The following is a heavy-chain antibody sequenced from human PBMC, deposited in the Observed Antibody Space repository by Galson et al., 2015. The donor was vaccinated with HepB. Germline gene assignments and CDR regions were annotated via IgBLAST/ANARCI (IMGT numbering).Heavy chain of an antibody. CDR1: GDSVSSNSAA. CDR3: AREVLGNYFLSPYYYYYSMDV. Sequence: CAISGDSVSSNSAAWNWIRQSPSRGLEWLGRTYYRSKWYNDYAVSVKSRITINPDTSKNQFSLQLNSVTPEDTAVYYCAREVLGNYFLSPYYYYYSMDVWGQGTTVTVSS. V-gene: IGHV6-1*01. CDR2: TYYRSKWYN. J-gene: IGHJ6*02. D-gene: IGHD4-11*01.